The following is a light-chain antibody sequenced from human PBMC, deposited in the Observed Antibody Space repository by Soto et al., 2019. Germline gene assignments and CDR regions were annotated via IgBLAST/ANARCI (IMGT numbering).Light chain of an antibody. CDR1: SANIGAAYN. Sequence: QLVLTQPPSVSGAPGQRVTISCTGSSANIGAAYNVDWYQQVPGTAPKLLIYSNHQRPSGVPDRFSGSRSGTSASLAISGLQSEDEADYYCAAWDDSLNGPVFGGGTKLTVL. V-gene: IGLV1-44*01. CDR3: AAWDDSLNGPV. J-gene: IGLJ2*01. CDR2: SNH.